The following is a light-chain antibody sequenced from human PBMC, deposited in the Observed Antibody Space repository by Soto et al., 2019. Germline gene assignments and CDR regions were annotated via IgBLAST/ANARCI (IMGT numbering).Light chain of an antibody. Sequence: QSALTQPPSASGSPGQSVTISCTGTSIDVGGYNYVSWYQQHPGKAPKLMIYEVSKRPSGVPDRFSGSKSGNTASLTVSGLQAEDEADYYCSSYAGSNTVVFGGGTKVTVL. CDR2: EVS. J-gene: IGLJ2*01. CDR3: SSYAGSNTVV. CDR1: SIDVGGYNY. V-gene: IGLV2-8*01.